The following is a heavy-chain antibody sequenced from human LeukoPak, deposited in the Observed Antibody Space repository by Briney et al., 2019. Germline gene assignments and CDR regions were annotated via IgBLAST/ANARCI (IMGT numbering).Heavy chain of an antibody. J-gene: IGHJ6*03. V-gene: IGHV3-30*02. CDR3: AKEGGGYQYYYYYYMDV. D-gene: IGHD5-24*01. CDR2: IRYDGSNK. CDR1: GFTFSTYS. Sequence: GGSLRLSCAASGFTFSTYSMDWVRQAPGKGLEWVAFIRYDGSNKYYADSVEGRFTISRDNSKNTLSLQMNSLRAEDTAVYYCAKEGGGYQYYYYYYMDVWGKGTTVTISS.